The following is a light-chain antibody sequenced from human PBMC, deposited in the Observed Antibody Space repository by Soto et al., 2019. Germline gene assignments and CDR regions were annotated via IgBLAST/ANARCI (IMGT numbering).Light chain of an antibody. CDR3: QQYGSSPFT. CDR2: GAS. Sequence: EIVLMQSPGTLSLSPGERATLSCRASQSVSSSYLAWYQQKPGQTPRLRIYGASSRATGIPDRFSGSGSGTDFTLTISTLEPEDFAVYYCQQYGSSPFTFGPGTKVDIK. J-gene: IGKJ3*01. V-gene: IGKV3-20*01. CDR1: QSVSSSY.